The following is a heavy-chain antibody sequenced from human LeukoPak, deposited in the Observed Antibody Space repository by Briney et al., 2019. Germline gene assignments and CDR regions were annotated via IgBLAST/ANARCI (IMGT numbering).Heavy chain of an antibody. Sequence: GGSLRLSCAASGFTFSVYYMSWIRQAPGKGLECVSYISSSGSTIYYADSVKVRFPISRDNAKKSLYLQMNSLRAEDTAVYYCARGGDYGDYVVSDYWGQGTLVTVSS. J-gene: IGHJ4*02. CDR1: GFTFSVYY. CDR2: ISSSGSTI. V-gene: IGHV3-11*04. CDR3: ARGGDYGDYVVSDY. D-gene: IGHD4-17*01.